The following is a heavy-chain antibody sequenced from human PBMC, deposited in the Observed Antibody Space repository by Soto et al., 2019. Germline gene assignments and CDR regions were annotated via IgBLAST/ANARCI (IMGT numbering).Heavy chain of an antibody. Sequence: SETLSLTCAVSGYSISSGYNWGWIRQPPGKGLEWIGSISHSGSTYYNPSLKSRFTISVDTSKNQFSLKVTSVTAADTAVYYCARDLNYYDSSGYHWEAPFDYWGQGTLVTVSS. CDR3: ARDLNYYDSSGYHWEAPFDY. D-gene: IGHD3-22*01. J-gene: IGHJ4*02. CDR2: ISHSGST. CDR1: GYSISSGYN. V-gene: IGHV4-38-2*02.